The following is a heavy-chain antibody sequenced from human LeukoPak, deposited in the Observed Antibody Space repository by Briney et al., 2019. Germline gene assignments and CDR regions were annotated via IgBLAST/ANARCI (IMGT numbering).Heavy chain of an antibody. CDR1: GYTFTSYD. Sequence: ASVKVSCKASGYTFTSYDINWVRQATGQGLEWMGWMNPNSGNTGYAQKFQGRVTMTRNTSISTACMELSSLRSEDTAVYYCARGTCSSTCCYALWWFDPWGQGTLVTVSS. CDR2: MNPNSGNT. D-gene: IGHD2-2*01. V-gene: IGHV1-8*01. J-gene: IGHJ5*02. CDR3: ARGTCSSTCCYALWWFDP.